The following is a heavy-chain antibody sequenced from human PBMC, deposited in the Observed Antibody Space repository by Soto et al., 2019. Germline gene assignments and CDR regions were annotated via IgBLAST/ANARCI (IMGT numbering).Heavy chain of an antibody. J-gene: IGHJ4*02. D-gene: IGHD3-22*01. CDR1: GVSISPSHW. V-gene: IGHV4-4*02. Sequence: QVQLQESGPGLVKPSGTLSLTCTVSGVSISPSHWWSWVRQAPGKGLEWIGEIHTSGNTNFNPSLKSRVSISVDKSKNQFSLKLTSVTAADTAVYYCAIDVGYYYDDSPAGHFDFWGQGTLVTVSS. CDR2: IHTSGNT. CDR3: AIDVGYYYDDSPAGHFDF.